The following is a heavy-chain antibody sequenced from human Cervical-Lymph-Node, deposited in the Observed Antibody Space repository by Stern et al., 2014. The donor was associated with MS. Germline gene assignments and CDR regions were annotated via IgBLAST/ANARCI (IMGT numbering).Heavy chain of an antibody. CDR1: GFTFSTYA. CDR2: ISYDGTDK. D-gene: IGHD3-10*02. V-gene: IGHV3-30*04. CDR3: ARDVLISYYYVGGAFDI. Sequence: QLVESGGGVVQPGRSLRLSCAASGFTFSTYAMHWVRQAPGKGLEWVVVISYDGTDKYYADSVKGRFTISRDNSKNTLYLQMNNLRAEDTAVYYCARDVLISYYYVGGAFDIWGQGTMVTVSS. J-gene: IGHJ3*02.